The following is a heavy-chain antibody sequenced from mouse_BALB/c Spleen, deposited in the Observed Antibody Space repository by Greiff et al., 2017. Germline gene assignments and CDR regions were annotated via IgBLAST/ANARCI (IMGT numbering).Heavy chain of an antibody. CDR3: ARDYYGSSYEFAY. CDR2: IRNKAHGYTT. J-gene: IGHJ3*01. D-gene: IGHD1-1*01. Sequence: EVQLVESGGGLVQPGGSLRLSCATSGFTFTDYYMSWVRQPPGKALEWLGFIRNKAHGYTTEYSASVKGRFTISRDNSQSILYLQMNTLRAEDSATYYCARDYYGSSYEFAYWGQGTLVTVSA. V-gene: IGHV7-3*02. CDR1: GFTFTDYY.